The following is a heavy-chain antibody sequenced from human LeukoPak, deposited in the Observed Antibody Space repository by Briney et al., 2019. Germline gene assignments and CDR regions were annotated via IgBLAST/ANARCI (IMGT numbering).Heavy chain of an antibody. CDR1: GGSISSGSYY. CDR3: ARDAYSSGSDTFDI. CDR2: IYYSGGT. Sequence: PSETLSLTCTVSGGSISSGSYYWGWIRQPPGKGLQWIGSIYYSGGTYYNPSLKSRVAISVDKSKNQFSLNLSSVTAADTAVYFCARDAYSSGSDTFDIWGRGTMVTVSS. J-gene: IGHJ3*02. D-gene: IGHD6-19*01. V-gene: IGHV4-39*07.